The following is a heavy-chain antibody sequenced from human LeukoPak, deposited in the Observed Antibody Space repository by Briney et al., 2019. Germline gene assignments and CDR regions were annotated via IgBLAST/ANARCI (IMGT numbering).Heavy chain of an antibody. CDR1: GGSISSNNW. Sequence: SGTLSLTCAVSGGSISSNNWWSWVRQPPGKGLEWIGEIWHSGSTNYNPSLKSRVTMSVDKSKDHFSLKLSSVTAADTAVYYCARPNMSRGHWFDPWGQGTLVTVSS. J-gene: IGHJ5*02. CDR3: ARPNMSRGHWFDP. V-gene: IGHV4-4*02. D-gene: IGHD3-10*01. CDR2: IWHSGST.